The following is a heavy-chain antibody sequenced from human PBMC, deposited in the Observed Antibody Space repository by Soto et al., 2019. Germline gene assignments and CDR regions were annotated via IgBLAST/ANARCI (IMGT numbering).Heavy chain of an antibody. Sequence: EVQLVESGGGLVRPGGSLRLSCAASGFTFSYYWMHWVRQAPGKGLVLVSRIHSDGSSTTYADFVKDRFIIPRDNARHTVDLQMNSVRVEDTAVYYCARGDRGAFDLWGQGTVVTVSS. D-gene: IGHD1-26*01. V-gene: IGHV3-74*01. J-gene: IGHJ3*01. CDR2: IHSDGSST. CDR3: ARGDRGAFDL. CDR1: GFTFSYYW.